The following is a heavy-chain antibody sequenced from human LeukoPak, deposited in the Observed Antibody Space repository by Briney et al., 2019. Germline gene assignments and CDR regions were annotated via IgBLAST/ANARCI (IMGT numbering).Heavy chain of an antibody. CDR3: AGLFITGTNFDY. CDR2: ISYDGSNK. CDR1: GFTFSSYA. V-gene: IGHV3-30-3*01. J-gene: IGHJ4*02. Sequence: GGSLRLSCAASGFTFSSYAMHWVREAPGKGLEWVAVISYDGSNKYYADSVKGRFTISRDNSKNTLYLQMNSLRAEDTAVYYCAGLFITGTNFDYWGQGTLVTVSS. D-gene: IGHD1/OR15-1a*01.